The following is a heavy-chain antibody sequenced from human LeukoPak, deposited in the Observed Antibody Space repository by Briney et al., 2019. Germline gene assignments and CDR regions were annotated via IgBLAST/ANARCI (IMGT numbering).Heavy chain of an antibody. CDR1: GYTFTSYD. D-gene: IGHD5-12*01. Sequence: ASVKVSCKASGYTFTSYDINWVRQATGQGLEWMGWMNPISGNTGYAQKFQGRVTITRNTSIRTAYMELSSLRSEDTAMYYCARGQGWMADAFDIWGQGTMVTVSS. CDR2: MNPISGNT. V-gene: IGHV1-8*03. J-gene: IGHJ3*02. CDR3: ARGQGWMADAFDI.